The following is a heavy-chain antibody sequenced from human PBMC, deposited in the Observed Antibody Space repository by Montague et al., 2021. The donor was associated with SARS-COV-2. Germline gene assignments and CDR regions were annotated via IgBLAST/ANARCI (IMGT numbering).Heavy chain of an antibody. J-gene: IGHJ6*03. CDR1: GGSFSGYY. V-gene: IGHV4-34*01. D-gene: IGHD3-3*01. Sequence: SETLSLTCAVYGGSFSGYYWSWIRQPPGKGLEWIGEINVSGSTYYNPSLKSRVTISVDTSKNQFSLKLSSVTAADTAVYYCARVRAARSITIFGVVNPAIRYYYYMDVGGKGTTVTVSS. CDR2: INVSGST. CDR3: ARVRAARSITIFGVVNPAIRYYYYMDV.